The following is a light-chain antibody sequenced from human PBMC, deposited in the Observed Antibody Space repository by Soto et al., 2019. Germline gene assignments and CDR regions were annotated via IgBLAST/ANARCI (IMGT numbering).Light chain of an antibody. V-gene: IGKV3-20*01. J-gene: IGKJ1*01. CDR1: QSVSSSY. Sequence: EIVLTQSPGSLSLSTGESATLSCRASQSVSSSYLAWYQQKPGQAPRLLIYGASSRATGIPDRFTGSGSGTDFTLTISRLEPEDFAVYYCQQYGSSPLTFGQGTKVEIK. CDR2: GAS. CDR3: QQYGSSPLT.